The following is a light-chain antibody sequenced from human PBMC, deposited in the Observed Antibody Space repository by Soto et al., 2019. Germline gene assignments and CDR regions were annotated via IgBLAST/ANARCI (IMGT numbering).Light chain of an antibody. V-gene: IGKV3-20*01. CDR2: GAS. CDR3: QQYSRSPRT. Sequence: EIVLTQSPATLSLSPGERATLPCRASQSVTSNYLAWYQQKPGQAPRLLIYGASNRATGIPDRFSGSGSETDFTLTISRLEPEDFAVYYCQQYSRSPRTFGQGTKVDIK. J-gene: IGKJ1*01. CDR1: QSVTSNY.